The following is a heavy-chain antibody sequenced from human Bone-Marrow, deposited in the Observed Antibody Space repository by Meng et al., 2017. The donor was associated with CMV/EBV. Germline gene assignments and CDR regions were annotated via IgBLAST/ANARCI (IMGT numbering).Heavy chain of an antibody. Sequence: SETLSLTCTVSGGSISSYYWSWIRQPPGKGLEWIGYIYYSGSTNYNPSLKSRVTISVDTSKNQFSLKLSSVTAADTAVYYCARDRRGRDAFDIWVQGTTVTVSS. D-gene: IGHD3-16*01. J-gene: IGHJ3*02. CDR1: GGSISSYY. V-gene: IGHV4-59*01. CDR3: ARDRRGRDAFDI. CDR2: IYYSGST.